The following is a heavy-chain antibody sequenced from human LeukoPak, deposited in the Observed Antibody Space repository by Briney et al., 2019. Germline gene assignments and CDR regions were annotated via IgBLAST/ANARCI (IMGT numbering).Heavy chain of an antibody. CDR1: GFTFSSYA. J-gene: IGHJ4*02. CDR2: IRSDGSNK. V-gene: IGHV3-30*14. CDR3: ASPSHFDY. Sequence: PGGSLRLSCAASGFTFSSYAMHWVRQAPGKGLEWVTFIRSDGSNKYYADSVKGRFTISRDNSKNTLYLQMNSLRVEDTAVYYCASPSHFDYWGQGTLVTVSS.